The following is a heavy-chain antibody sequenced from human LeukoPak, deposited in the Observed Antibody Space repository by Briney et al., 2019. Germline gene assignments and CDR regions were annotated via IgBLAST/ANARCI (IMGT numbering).Heavy chain of an antibody. CDR1: GFSFSSYW. V-gene: IGHV3-7*01. D-gene: IGHD4-11*01. CDR2: IKQDGSED. Sequence: HPGGSLRLSCAASGFSFSSYWMSWVRQAPGKGLDWVASIKQDGSEDYYVDSVKGRFTISRDNAKNSLYLQMNSLRAEDAAMYYCAREVHSNYDYWGQGTLVTVSS. CDR3: AREVHSNYDY. J-gene: IGHJ4*02.